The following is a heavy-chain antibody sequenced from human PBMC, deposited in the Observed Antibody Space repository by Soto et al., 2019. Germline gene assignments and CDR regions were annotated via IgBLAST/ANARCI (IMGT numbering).Heavy chain of an antibody. V-gene: IGHV4-30-4*01. CDR1: GGSISSGDYY. Sequence: PSETLSLTCTVSGGSISSGDYYWSWIRQPPGKGLERIGYIYYSGSTYYNPSLKSRVTISVDTSKNQFSLKLSSVTAAETAVYYCARGGEPLGYCSSTSCPLDYWGQGTLVTVSS. J-gene: IGHJ4*02. CDR3: ARGGEPLGYCSSTSCPLDY. CDR2: IYYSGST. D-gene: IGHD2-2*01.